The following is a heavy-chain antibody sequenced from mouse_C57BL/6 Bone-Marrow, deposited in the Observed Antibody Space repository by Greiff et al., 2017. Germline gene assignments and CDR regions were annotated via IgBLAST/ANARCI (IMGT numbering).Heavy chain of an antibody. Sequence: QVQLQQPGAELVKPGASVKMSCKASGYTFTSYWITWVKQRPGQGLEWIGDIYPGSGSTNYNEKFKSKATLTVDTSSSTAYMQLSSLTSEDSAVYYCARCFYYGAWFAYWGQGTLVTVSA. J-gene: IGHJ3*01. D-gene: IGHD2-13*01. CDR3: ARCFYYGAWFAY. CDR1: GYTFTSYW. CDR2: IYPGSGST. V-gene: IGHV1-55*01.